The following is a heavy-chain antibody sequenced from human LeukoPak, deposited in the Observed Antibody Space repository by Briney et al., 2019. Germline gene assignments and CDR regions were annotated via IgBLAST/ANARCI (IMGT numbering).Heavy chain of an antibody. D-gene: IGHD3-10*01. CDR2: IYPGDSDT. V-gene: IGHV5-51*01. CDR3: ARHVGGSYYNGQDDN. Sequence: GESLKISCKGSGYIFTSYWIGWVRQMPGKGLEWMGIIYPGDSDTRYSPSFQGQVTISADKSISTAYLQWISLKASDTAMYYCARHVGGSYYNGQDDNWGQGTLVTVSS. CDR1: GYIFTSYW. J-gene: IGHJ4*02.